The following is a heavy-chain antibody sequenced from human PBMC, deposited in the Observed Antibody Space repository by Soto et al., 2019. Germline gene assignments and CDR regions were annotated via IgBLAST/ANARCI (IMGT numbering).Heavy chain of an antibody. CDR1: ACSPSRKRYS. V-gene: IGHV4-39*01. D-gene: IGHD2-2*01. CDR3: ARLNGYCISTNCHGYYGMDV. J-gene: IGHJ6*02. CDR2: IYSSENT. Sequence: SATLSPPCTVSACSPSRKRYSLCWIRHPKRKGLEWIGTIYSSENTYYNPSLMSRVTISVDTSKNQFSLKLSSVTAADTAVYYCARLNGYCISTNCHGYYGMDVWGQGTTVT.